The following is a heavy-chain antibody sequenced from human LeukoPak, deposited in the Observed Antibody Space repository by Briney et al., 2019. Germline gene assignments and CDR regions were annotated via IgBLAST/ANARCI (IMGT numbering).Heavy chain of an antibody. J-gene: IGHJ4*02. CDR3: ARDRGGRSGLDD. CDR2: IKEDGGEI. CDR1: GITFSRSW. V-gene: IGHV3-7*04. Sequence: GGSLRLSCAASGITFSRSWMSWVRQAPGKGLEWVAFIKEDGGEIYYVDSVKGRFTISRDNAENSLYLQMNSLRAEDTAVYYCARDRGGRSGLDDSGQGTLVTVSS. D-gene: IGHD2-15*01.